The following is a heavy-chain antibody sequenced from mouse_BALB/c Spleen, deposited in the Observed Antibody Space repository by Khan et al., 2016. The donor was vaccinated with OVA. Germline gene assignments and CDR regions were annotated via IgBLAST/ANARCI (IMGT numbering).Heavy chain of an antibody. J-gene: IGHJ1*01. CDR1: GFSLTGYG. V-gene: IGHV2-6-7*01. CDR3: ARGDYDAYFDV. Sequence: QVQLKQSGPGLVAPSQSLSITCTVSGFSLTGYGVNWVRQPPGKGLEWLGMIWGDGSTDYNSALRSRLSISKDNSKSQVFLKMNSLQTDDTARYYCARGDYDAYFDVWGAGTTVTVSS. CDR2: IWGDGST. D-gene: IGHD2-4*01.